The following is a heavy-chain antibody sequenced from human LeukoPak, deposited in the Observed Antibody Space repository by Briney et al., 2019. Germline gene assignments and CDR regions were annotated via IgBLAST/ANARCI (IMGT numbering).Heavy chain of an antibody. CDR1: GYSFSNYC. D-gene: IGHD1-26*01. Sequence: GESLKISCKGSGYSFSNYCIGWVRQMPGKGLEWMGIIFPGDSDTRYSPSFQGQVTIPADKSISTAYLQWSSLKASDTAMYYCARRSYSAGYYDYWGQGTLVTVSS. J-gene: IGHJ4*02. CDR2: IFPGDSDT. V-gene: IGHV5-51*01. CDR3: ARRSYSAGYYDY.